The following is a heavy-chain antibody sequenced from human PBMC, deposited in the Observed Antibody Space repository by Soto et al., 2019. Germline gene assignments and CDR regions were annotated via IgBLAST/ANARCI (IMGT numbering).Heavy chain of an antibody. Sequence: QVQLVESGGGVVQPGRSLRLSCAASGFTFSSYGMHWVRQAPGKGLEWVAVISYDGSNKYYADSVKGRFTISRDNSKNTLNLQMNSLRAEDTAVHYCAKDRGRRFGELSYYFDYWGQGTLVTVSS. CDR1: GFTFSSYG. V-gene: IGHV3-30*18. J-gene: IGHJ4*02. CDR2: ISYDGSNK. D-gene: IGHD3-10*01. CDR3: AKDRGRRFGELSYYFDY.